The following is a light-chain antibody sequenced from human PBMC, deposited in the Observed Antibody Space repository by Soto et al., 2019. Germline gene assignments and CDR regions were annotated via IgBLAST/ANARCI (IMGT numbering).Light chain of an antibody. CDR3: QQYDSYSGT. J-gene: IGKJ1*01. CDR1: QSVSGW. CDR2: AAS. Sequence: DIQMTQTPSTLSASVGDRVTITCRASQSVSGWLAWYQQKPGKAPNLLIYAASALKRGVPSRFSGSGSGTEFTLTIYSLQPDDFATYYCQQYDSYSGTFGQGTKVEVK. V-gene: IGKV1-5*01.